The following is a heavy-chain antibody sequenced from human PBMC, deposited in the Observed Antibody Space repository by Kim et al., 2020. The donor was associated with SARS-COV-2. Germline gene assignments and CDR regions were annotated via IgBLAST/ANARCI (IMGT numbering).Heavy chain of an antibody. CDR1: GYTFTSYY. CDR2: INPSGGST. Sequence: ASVKVSCKASGYTFTSYYMHWVRQAPGQGLEWMGIINPSGGSTSYSQKFQGRVTMTRDTSTSTVYMELSSLRSEDTAVYYCAREANAGGVLDYWGQGTLVTVSS. D-gene: IGHD2-8*01. J-gene: IGHJ4*02. V-gene: IGHV1-46*01. CDR3: AREANAGGVLDY.